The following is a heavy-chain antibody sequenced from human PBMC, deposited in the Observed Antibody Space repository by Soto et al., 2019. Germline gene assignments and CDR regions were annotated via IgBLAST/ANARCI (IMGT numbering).Heavy chain of an antibody. Sequence: QVQLQESGPGLVKPSETLSLTCTVSGGSISSYYWSWIRQPPGKGLEWIGYIYYGGSTNYNPSLKSRVTISVDTSKNQFSLKLSSVTAADTAVYYCARIGYSYGRNWFDPWGQGTLVTVSS. CDR3: ARIGYSYGRNWFDP. CDR2: IYYGGST. J-gene: IGHJ5*02. D-gene: IGHD5-18*01. V-gene: IGHV4-59*01. CDR1: GGSISSYY.